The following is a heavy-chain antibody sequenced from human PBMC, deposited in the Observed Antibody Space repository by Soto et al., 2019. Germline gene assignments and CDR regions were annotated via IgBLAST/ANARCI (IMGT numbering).Heavy chain of an antibody. D-gene: IGHD3-10*01. CDR2: IYYSGST. CDR1: GGSISSYY. V-gene: IGHV4-59*01. Sequence: PSETLSLTCTVSGGSISSYYWSWIRQPPGKGLEWIGYIYYSGSTNYNPSLKSRVTIPVDTSKNQFSLKLSSVTAADTAVYYCARDLGGSGSYYYYGMDVWGQGTTVTVSS. J-gene: IGHJ6*02. CDR3: ARDLGGSGSYYYYGMDV.